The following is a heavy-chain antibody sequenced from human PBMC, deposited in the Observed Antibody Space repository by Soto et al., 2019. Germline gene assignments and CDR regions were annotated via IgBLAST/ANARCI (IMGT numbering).Heavy chain of an antibody. Sequence: AAVRVSCKACGCTFTSYYMHWVRQAPGQGLEWMGIINPSGGSTSYAQKFQGRVTMTRDTSTSTVYMELSSLRSEDTAVYYCARDGSLVITTCFDYWGQGTLVTVSS. D-gene: IGHD3-22*01. J-gene: IGHJ4*02. CDR1: GCTFTSYY. CDR3: ARDGSLVITTCFDY. CDR2: INPSGGST. V-gene: IGHV1-46*01.